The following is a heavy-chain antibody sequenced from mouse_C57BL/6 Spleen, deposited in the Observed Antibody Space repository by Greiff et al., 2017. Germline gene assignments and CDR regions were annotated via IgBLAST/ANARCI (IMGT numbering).Heavy chain of an antibody. CDR3: ARGALPPAMDY. CDR1: GYAFSSSW. CDR2: IYPGDGDT. V-gene: IGHV1-82*01. J-gene: IGHJ4*01. D-gene: IGHD5-5*01. Sequence: VQLQQSGPELVKPGASVKISCKASGYAFSSSWMNWVKQRPGKGLEWIGRIYPGDGDTNYNGKFKGKATLTADKSSSTAYMQLSSLTSEDSAVYFCARGALPPAMDYWGQGTSVTVSS.